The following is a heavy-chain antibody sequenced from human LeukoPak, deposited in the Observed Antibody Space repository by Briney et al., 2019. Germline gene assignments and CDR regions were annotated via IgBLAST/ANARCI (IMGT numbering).Heavy chain of an antibody. CDR1: GYSISSGYY. CDR2: IYHSGST. J-gene: IGHJ3*02. CDR3: ASRRRVVGATRAFGI. D-gene: IGHD1-26*01. V-gene: IGHV4-38-2*01. Sequence: PSETLSLTCAVSGYSISSGYYWGWVRQPPGKGLEWIGSIYHSGSTYYNPSLKSRVTISVDTSKNQFSLKLSSVNAADTAVYYCASRRRVVGATRAFGIWGQGTMVTVSS.